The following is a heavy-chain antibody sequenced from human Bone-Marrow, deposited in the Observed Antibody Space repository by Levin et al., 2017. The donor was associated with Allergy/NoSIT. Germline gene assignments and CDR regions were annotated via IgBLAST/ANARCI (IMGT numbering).Heavy chain of an antibody. CDR1: GGTFSRDI. V-gene: IGHV1-69*04. CDR2: IIPTLAIS. J-gene: IGHJ4*02. D-gene: IGHD3-16*01. CDR3: ARDPPRYTYAQHPFDY. Sequence: SVKVSCKASGGTFSRDIVSWVRQAPGQGLEWMGRIIPTLAISTYAQKFRGRVTLTADKSTTTAYMELNSLTYEDTAVYYCARDPPRYTYAQHPFDYWGQGTQVTVSS.